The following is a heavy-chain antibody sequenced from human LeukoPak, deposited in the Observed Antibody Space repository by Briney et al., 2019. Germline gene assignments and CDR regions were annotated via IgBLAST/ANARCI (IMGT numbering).Heavy chain of an antibody. CDR2: ISWNSGSI. CDR3: AKGVIAVAGTLNWFDP. J-gene: IGHJ5*02. V-gene: IGHV3-9*01. CDR1: GFTFDDYA. D-gene: IGHD6-19*01. Sequence: GGSLRLSCAASGFTFDDYAMHWVRQAQGKGLEWLSGISWNSGSIGYADSVKGRFTISRDNAKNSLYLQMNSLRAEDTALYYCAKGVIAVAGTLNWFDPWGQGTLVTVSS.